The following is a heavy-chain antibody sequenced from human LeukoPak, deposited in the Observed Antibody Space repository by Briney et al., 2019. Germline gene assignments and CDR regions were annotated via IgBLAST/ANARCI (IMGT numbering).Heavy chain of an antibody. Sequence: GGYLRLSCAASGLTFSSYAMSWVRQAPGKGLEWVSALSGSGGSTYYADSVKGRFTISRDNSKNTLYLQMNSLRAEDTAVYYCAKATGYCSSTSCYMGGFDYWGQGTLVTVSS. J-gene: IGHJ4*02. CDR2: LSGSGGST. CDR3: AKATGYCSSTSCYMGGFDY. V-gene: IGHV3-23*01. D-gene: IGHD2-2*02. CDR1: GLTFSSYA.